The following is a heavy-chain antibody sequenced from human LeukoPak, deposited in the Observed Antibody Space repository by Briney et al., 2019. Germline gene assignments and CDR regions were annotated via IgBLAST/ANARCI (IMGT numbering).Heavy chain of an antibody. D-gene: IGHD5-18*01. CDR3: AKDRYSYAFEYSDS. CDR1: GFTFSSYA. J-gene: IGHJ4*02. Sequence: QAGGSLRLSCAASGFTFSSYAMSWVRQAPGKGLEWVSAISGSGGSTYYADSVKGRFTISRDSSKNTLFLHMNTLRAEDTAVYYCAKDRYSYAFEYSDSWGQGTLVTVSS. CDR2: ISGSGGST. V-gene: IGHV3-23*01.